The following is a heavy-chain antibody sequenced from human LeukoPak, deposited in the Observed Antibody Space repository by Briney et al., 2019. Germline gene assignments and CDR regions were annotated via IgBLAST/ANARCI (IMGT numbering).Heavy chain of an antibody. V-gene: IGHV3-21*01. D-gene: IGHD6-19*01. Sequence: GGSLRLSCAASGFTFSSYSMNWVRQAPGKGLEWVSSISSNSSYIYYADSVKGRFTISRDNAKNSLYLQMNSLRAEDTAVYYCARERIAVAGTSSYYYGMDVWGKGTTVTVSS. J-gene: IGHJ6*04. CDR1: GFTFSSYS. CDR3: ARERIAVAGTSSYYYGMDV. CDR2: ISSNSSYI.